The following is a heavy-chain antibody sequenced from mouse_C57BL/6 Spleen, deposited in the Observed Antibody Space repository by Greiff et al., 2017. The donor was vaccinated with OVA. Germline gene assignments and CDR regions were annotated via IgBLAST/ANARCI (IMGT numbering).Heavy chain of an antibody. J-gene: IGHJ3*01. V-gene: IGHV1-47*01. D-gene: IGHD1-1*01. CDR1: GYTFTTYP. CDR3: ARRYYGSSYVSPFAY. Sequence: VQLKESGAELVKPGASVKMSCKASGYTFTTYPIEWMKQNHGKSLEWIGNFHPYNDDTKYNEKFKGKATLTVEKSSSTVYLELSRLTSDDSAVYYCARRYYGSSYVSPFAYWGQGTLVTVSA. CDR2: FHPYNDDT.